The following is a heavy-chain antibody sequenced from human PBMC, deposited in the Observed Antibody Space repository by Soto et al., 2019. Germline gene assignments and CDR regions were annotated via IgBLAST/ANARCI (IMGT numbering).Heavy chain of an antibody. CDR3: AITNVADASFDY. J-gene: IGHJ4*02. D-gene: IGHD2-8*01. Sequence: QVQLVESGGGVVHPGRSLSLSCAGSGFMFSNYGMHWVRRAPGKGLEWVAFISYDGGETFYAASVKGRFTISRDNSERTLFLHMRILKQEDTAVYYCAITNVADASFDYWGQGTLVTFSS. V-gene: IGHV3-30*03. CDR2: ISYDGGET. CDR1: GFMFSNYG.